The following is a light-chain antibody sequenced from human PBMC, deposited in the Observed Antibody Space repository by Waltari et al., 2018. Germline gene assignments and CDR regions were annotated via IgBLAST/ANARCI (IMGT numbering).Light chain of an antibody. V-gene: IGLV1-44*01. CDR1: SSNIGSNT. CDR2: SNN. CDR3: AAWVDSLNGVV. J-gene: IGLJ2*01. Sequence: QSVLTQPPSASGTPGPRVTISCSGSSSNIGSNTVNWYQQLTGTAPKLLIYSNNKRHSGVPYRFSGSKFGTSASLAIGGLQSEYEADYYCAAWVDSLNGVVFGGGTKLTVL.